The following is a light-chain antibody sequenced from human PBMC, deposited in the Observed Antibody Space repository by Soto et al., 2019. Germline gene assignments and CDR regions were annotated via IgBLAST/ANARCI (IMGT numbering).Light chain of an antibody. CDR3: CSYAGDSAWV. Sequence: QSVLTQPASVSGSPGQSITISCTGTSSDVGSYNFVSWYQQHPGKAPKLMIYEGSKRPSGVSNRFSGSKSGNTASLTISGLPAEDEADYYCCSYAGDSAWVFGGGTKVTVL. J-gene: IGLJ3*02. CDR2: EGS. CDR1: SSDVGSYNF. V-gene: IGLV2-23*01.